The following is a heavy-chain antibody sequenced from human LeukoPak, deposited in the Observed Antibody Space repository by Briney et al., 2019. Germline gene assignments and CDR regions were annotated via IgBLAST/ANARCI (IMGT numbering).Heavy chain of an antibody. CDR3: ARSTGGSYYVGFQFDP. D-gene: IGHD1-26*01. V-gene: IGHV4-4*09. J-gene: IGHJ5*02. Sequence: SETLSLTCTVSGGSISSYYWSWIRQPPGKGLERIGYFHTSGSTNYNPSLKSRVTISVDTSKNQFSLKLSSVTAADTAVYYCARSTGGSYYVGFQFDPWGQGALVTVSS. CDR1: GGSISSYY. CDR2: FHTSGST.